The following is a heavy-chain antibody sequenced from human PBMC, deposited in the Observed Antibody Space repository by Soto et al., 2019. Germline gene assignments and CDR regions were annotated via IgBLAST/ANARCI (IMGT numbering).Heavy chain of an antibody. J-gene: IGHJ6*02. V-gene: IGHV1-69*01. Sequence: VKVSCKASGGPFSSYASIWVRQSPGQGLEWMGGIIPIFGTANYAQKFQGRVTITADESTSTAYMELSSLRSEDTAVYYCASTLISGYSGYDSPLYYYGMDVWGQGTTVTVSS. CDR2: IIPIFGTA. D-gene: IGHD5-12*01. CDR1: GGPFSSYA. CDR3: ASTLISGYSGYDSPLYYYGMDV.